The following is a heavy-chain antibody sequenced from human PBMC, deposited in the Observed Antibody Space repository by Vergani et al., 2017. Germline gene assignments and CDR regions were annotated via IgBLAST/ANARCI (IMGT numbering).Heavy chain of an antibody. D-gene: IGHD6-19*01. CDR3: ARVYSSGWYYYGMEV. J-gene: IGHJ6*02. CDR1: GFTVSSNY. Sequence: EVQLVESGGGLVQPGGSLRLSCAASGFTVSSNYMSWVRQAPGKGLEWVSVIYSGGSTYYADSGKGRLTISRDNSKNTRYLQRNSLRAEDTAVYYCARVYSSGWYYYGMEVWGQGTTVTFSS. V-gene: IGHV3-66*01. CDR2: IYSGGST.